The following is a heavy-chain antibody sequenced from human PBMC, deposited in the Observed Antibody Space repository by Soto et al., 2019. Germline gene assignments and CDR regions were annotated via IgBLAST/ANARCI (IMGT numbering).Heavy chain of an antibody. J-gene: IGHJ6*02. CDR2: ISAYNGNT. CDR3: ARDRMFTAASPDCMDV. Sequence: QVQLVQSGAEVKKPGASVKVSCKTSGYTFTYYGISWVRQAPGQGLEWMGWISAYNGNTNYAQKFQGRVTMTTDTXTXXDYMDLRSLRSDDTAMYYCARDRMFTAASPDCMDVWGQGTTVTVSS. CDR1: GYTFTYYG. V-gene: IGHV1-18*01. D-gene: IGHD6-13*01.